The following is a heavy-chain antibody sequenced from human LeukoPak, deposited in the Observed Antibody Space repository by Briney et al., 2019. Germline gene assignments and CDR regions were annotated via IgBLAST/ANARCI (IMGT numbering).Heavy chain of an antibody. CDR3: ARDPAGLNWFDP. CDR2: IYYSEST. V-gene: IGHV4-59*01. Sequence: PSETLSLTCTVSGDSISSYYWSWIRQPPGKGREWIGYIYYSESTNYNPSLNSRVTISVDTSKNQFSLKLSSVTAAETAVYYCARDPAGLNWFDPWGQGTLVTVSS. D-gene: IGHD6-13*01. J-gene: IGHJ5*02. CDR1: GDSISSYY.